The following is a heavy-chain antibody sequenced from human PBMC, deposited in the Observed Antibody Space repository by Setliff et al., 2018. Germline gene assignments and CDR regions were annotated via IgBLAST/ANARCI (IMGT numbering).Heavy chain of an antibody. CDR1: GFPFSSYA. J-gene: IGHJ4*02. D-gene: IGHD6-19*01. CDR3: AKVLGYSSGQLGETKKSIFDY. Sequence: LRLSCAASGFPFSSYAIYWVRQAPGKGLEWVAVISYDGSNKYYADSVKGRFTISRDNSKNTLYLQMNSLRAEDTAVYYCAKVLGYSSGQLGETKKSIFDYWGQGTLVTVSS. CDR2: ISYDGSNK. V-gene: IGHV3-30-3*01.